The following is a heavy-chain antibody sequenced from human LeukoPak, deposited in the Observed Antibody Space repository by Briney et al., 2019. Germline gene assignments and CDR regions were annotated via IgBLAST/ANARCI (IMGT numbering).Heavy chain of an antibody. CDR1: GGTFSSYT. CDR3: ARGPYYDFWSGYYTWFDP. D-gene: IGHD3-3*01. Sequence: SVKVSCKASGGTFSSYTISWVRQAPGQGLEWMGGIIPIFGTANYAQKFQGRVTITADESTSTAYMELSSLRSENTAVYYCARGPYYDFWSGYYTWFDPWGQGTLVTVSS. CDR2: IIPIFGTA. J-gene: IGHJ5*02. V-gene: IGHV1-69*13.